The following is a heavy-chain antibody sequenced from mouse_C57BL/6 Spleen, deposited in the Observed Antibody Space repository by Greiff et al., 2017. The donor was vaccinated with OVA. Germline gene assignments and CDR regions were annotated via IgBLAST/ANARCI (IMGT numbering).Heavy chain of an antibody. CDR3: ARYYDYNWYFDV. CDR1: GYTFTDYY. J-gene: IGHJ1*03. D-gene: IGHD2-4*01. V-gene: IGHV1-26*01. Sequence: VQLQQSGPELVKPGASVKISCKASGYTFTDYYMNWVKQSHGKSLEWIGDINPNNGGTSYNQKFKGKATLTVDKSSSTAYMELRSLTSEDSAVYYCARYYDYNWYFDVWGTGTTVTVSS. CDR2: INPNNGGT.